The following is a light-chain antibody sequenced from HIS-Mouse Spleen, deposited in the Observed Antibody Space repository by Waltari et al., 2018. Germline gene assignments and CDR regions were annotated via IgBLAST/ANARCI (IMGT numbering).Light chain of an antibody. V-gene: IGLV9-49*01. CDR3: GADHGSGSNFVSWV. Sequence: QPVLTQPPSASASLGASVTLTCTLSSGYSNYKVDWYQQRPGKGPRVGMRVGTGGIVWAKGECFPDRLPGLGSGLNRYLTIKNIQEEDESDYHCGADHGSGSNFVSWVFGGGTKLTVL. CDR2: VGTGGIVW. J-gene: IGLJ3*02. CDR1: SGYSNYK.